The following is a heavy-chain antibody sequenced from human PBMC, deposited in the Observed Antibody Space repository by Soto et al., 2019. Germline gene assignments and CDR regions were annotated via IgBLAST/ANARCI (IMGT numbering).Heavy chain of an antibody. CDR1: GFTFSSYS. V-gene: IGHV3-21*01. Sequence: GGSLRLSCAASGFTFSSYSMNWVRQAPGKGLEWVSSISSSSSSYIYYADSVKGRFTISRDNAKNSLYLQMNSLRAEDTAVYYCARTYGDYARYYYYGMDVWGQGTTVTVSS. J-gene: IGHJ6*02. CDR2: ISSSSSSYI. CDR3: ARTYGDYARYYYYGMDV. D-gene: IGHD4-17*01.